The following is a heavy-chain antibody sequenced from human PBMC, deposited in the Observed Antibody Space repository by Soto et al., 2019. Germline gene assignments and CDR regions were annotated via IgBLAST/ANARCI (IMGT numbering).Heavy chain of an antibody. Sequence: QLQLQESGPGLVKPSEILSLTCTVSGGSISSSSYYWGWIRQPPGKGQEWIGSIYYSGSTYYNPSLKSRVTISVDTSKNQFSLELSSVTAADTAVYYCAKGGSGSYSNAFDIWGQGTMVTVST. D-gene: IGHD3-10*01. J-gene: IGHJ3*02. CDR2: IYYSGST. CDR1: GGSISSSSYY. V-gene: IGHV4-39*01. CDR3: AKGGSGSYSNAFDI.